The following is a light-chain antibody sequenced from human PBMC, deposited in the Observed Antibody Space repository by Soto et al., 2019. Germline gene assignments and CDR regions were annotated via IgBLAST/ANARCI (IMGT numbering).Light chain of an antibody. CDR1: GSNVGASYD. Sequence: QSVLTQPPSVSGAPGQTITMSCTGSGSNVGASYDVHWYQVLPGAGPRLLIYKNNNRPSGVPDRFSGSKSGTSASLAITGLRAEDEADYYCQSYDRSVTGYVFGTGTKLTVL. V-gene: IGLV1-40*01. CDR2: KNN. CDR3: QSYDRSVTGYV. J-gene: IGLJ1*01.